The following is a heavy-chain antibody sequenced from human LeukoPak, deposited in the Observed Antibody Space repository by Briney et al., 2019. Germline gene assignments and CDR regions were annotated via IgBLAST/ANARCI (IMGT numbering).Heavy chain of an antibody. CDR2: ISYDGSNK. CDR1: GFTFSTYG. V-gene: IGHV3-30*18. D-gene: IGHD3-10*01. CDR3: AKDLVRGVIIYYYGMDV. J-gene: IGHJ6*02. Sequence: PGGSLRLSCAASGFTFSTYGMHWVRQAPGKGLVWVAVISYDGSNKYYADSVKGRFTISRDTSKNTLYLQMNSLRAEDTAVYYCAKDLVRGVIIYYYGMDVWGQGTTVTVSS.